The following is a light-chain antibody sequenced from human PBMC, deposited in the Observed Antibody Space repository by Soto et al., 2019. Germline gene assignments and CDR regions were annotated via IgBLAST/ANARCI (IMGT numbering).Light chain of an antibody. CDR1: QSISIY. Sequence: DIQMTQSPSSLSASVGDRVTITCRASQSISIYLNWYQQKPGKAPKLLIYAASSLQSGVPSRFSGSGSGTDFTLTISSLLPEDLATYYGQESLTTPLTFGGGTKVEIK. V-gene: IGKV1-39*01. CDR2: AAS. J-gene: IGKJ4*01. CDR3: QESLTTPLT.